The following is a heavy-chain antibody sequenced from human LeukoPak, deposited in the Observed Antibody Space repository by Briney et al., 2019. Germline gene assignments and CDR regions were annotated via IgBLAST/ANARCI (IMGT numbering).Heavy chain of an antibody. J-gene: IGHJ5*02. CDR3: ARDTYSGSYINWFDP. D-gene: IGHD1-26*01. CDR1: GVSVSSGSYY. CDR2: IYYSGST. Sequence: SETLSLTCTVSGVSVSSGSYYWSWIRQPPGKGLEWIGYIYYSGSTNYNPSLKSRVTISVDTSKNQFSLKLSSVTAADTAVYYCARDTYSGSYINWFDPWGQGTLVTVSS. V-gene: IGHV4-61*01.